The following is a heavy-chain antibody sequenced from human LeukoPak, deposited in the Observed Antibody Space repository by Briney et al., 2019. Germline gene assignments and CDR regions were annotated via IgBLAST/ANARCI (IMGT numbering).Heavy chain of an antibody. Sequence: GGSLKLSCAASGFSFSSYAMSWVRQAPGKGLEWVSSISGSGDNTYYAESVKGRFTISRDNSKNTLFLQMNSLRAEDTAVFYCAKRSGYTTGWFFDFWGQGTLVTVFS. CDR2: ISGSGDNT. J-gene: IGHJ4*02. CDR1: GFSFSSYA. V-gene: IGHV3-23*01. CDR3: AKRSGYTTGWFFDF. D-gene: IGHD6-19*01.